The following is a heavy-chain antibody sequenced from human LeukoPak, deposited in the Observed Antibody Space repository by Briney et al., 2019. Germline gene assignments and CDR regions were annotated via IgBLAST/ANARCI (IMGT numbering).Heavy chain of an antibody. D-gene: IGHD4-23*01. CDR3: ARHGGNSFDY. J-gene: IGHJ4*02. V-gene: IGHV1-69*05. CDR1: GGTFSSYA. CDR2: IIPIFGTA. Sequence: SVKVSCKASGGTFSSYAISWVRQAPGQGLEWMGGIIPIFGTANYAQKFQGRVTMTRDTSTSTVYMELSSLRSEDTAVYYCARHGGNSFDYWGQGTLVTVSS.